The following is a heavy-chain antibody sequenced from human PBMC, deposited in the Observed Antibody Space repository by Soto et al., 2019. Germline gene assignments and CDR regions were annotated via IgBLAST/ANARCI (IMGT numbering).Heavy chain of an antibody. D-gene: IGHD5-12*01. V-gene: IGHV3-66*01. Sequence: EVQLVESGGGLVQPGGSLRLSCAASGFTVSSNYMSWVRQGPGQGLEWVSIIYSGGSTYYADSVRGRFTITRDNSKNTQYLQMHSLRAEDTVEYYCARGRRLRLLDFWGQGTLVTVSS. CDR3: ARGRRLRLLDF. CDR1: GFTVSSNY. J-gene: IGHJ4*02. CDR2: IYSGGST.